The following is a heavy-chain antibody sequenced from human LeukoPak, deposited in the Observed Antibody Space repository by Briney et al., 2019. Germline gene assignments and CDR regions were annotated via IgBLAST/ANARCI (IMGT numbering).Heavy chain of an antibody. CDR2: IIPIFGTA. D-gene: IGHD2-15*01. V-gene: IGHV1-69*13. J-gene: IGHJ3*02. CDR3: ARARDHATFGYCSGGSCYSHAFDI. CDR1: GGTFSSYA. Sequence: GASVKVSCKASGGTFSSYAISWVRQAPGQGLEWMGGIIPIFGTANYAQKFQGRVTITADESTSTAYMELSSLRSDDTAVYYCARARDHATFGYCSGGSCYSHAFDIWGQGTMVTVSS.